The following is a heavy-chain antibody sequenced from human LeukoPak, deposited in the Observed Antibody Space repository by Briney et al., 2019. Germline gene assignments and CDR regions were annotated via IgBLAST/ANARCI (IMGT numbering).Heavy chain of an antibody. D-gene: IGHD4-11*01. CDR3: AKDLATVTSWFDP. Sequence: GGSLRLSCAASGFSFSTYWMSWVRQTPGKGLEWVSAISGSGGSTYYADSVKGRFTISRDNSKNTLYLQMNSLRAEDTAVYYCAKDLATVTSWFDPWGQGTLVTVSS. CDR1: GFSFSTYW. V-gene: IGHV3-23*01. CDR2: ISGSGGST. J-gene: IGHJ5*02.